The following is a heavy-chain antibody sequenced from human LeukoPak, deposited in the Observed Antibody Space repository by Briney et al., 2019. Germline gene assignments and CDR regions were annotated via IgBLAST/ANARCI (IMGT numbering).Heavy chain of an antibody. D-gene: IGHD1-14*01. CDR3: ARGRKVPYWYFDL. J-gene: IGHJ2*01. V-gene: IGHV4-59*01. CDR2: IYYSGST. Sequence: PSETLSLTCTVSGGSISSYYWSWIRQPPGKGLEWIGYIYYSGSTNYNPSLKSRVTISVDTSKNQFSLKLSSVTAADTAVYYCARGRKVPYWYFDLWGRGTLVTVPS. CDR1: GGSISSYY.